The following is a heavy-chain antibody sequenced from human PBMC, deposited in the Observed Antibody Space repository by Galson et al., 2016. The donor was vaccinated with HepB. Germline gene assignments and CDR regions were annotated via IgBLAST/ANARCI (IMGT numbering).Heavy chain of an antibody. V-gene: IGHV3-20*04. CDR1: GFRFDYIG. CDR2: INWSGDTT. D-gene: IGHD3-10*01. J-gene: IGHJ4*02. CDR3: LGFGY. Sequence: SLRLSCAASGFRFDYIGMGWLRQAPGKGLEWVSGINWSGDTTGYADSVRGRFSISRDNAKNSVYLQMNSLRAEDTAVYYCLGFGYWGQGTLVTVSS.